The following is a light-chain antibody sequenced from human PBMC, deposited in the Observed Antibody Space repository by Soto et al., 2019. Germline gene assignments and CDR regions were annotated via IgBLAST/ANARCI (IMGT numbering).Light chain of an antibody. CDR2: AAS. CDR1: QNIVNY. J-gene: IGKJ4*01. CDR3: HQTYSAPLT. V-gene: IGKV1-39*01. Sequence: DIQMTQSPSSLSASVGDRVTITCRASQNIVNYLNWHQRKPGKAPKLLIYAASNLQSGVPSRFSGSGSGTDFTITISTLQPEDFATYYCHQTYSAPLTFGGGTKVEIK.